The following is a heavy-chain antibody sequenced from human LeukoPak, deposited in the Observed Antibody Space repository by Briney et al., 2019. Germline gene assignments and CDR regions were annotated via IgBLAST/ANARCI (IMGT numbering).Heavy chain of an antibody. Sequence: GGSLRLSCAASGFTFSSYEMNWVRQAPGKGLEWVAFIRYDGSNKYYADSVKGRFTISRDNSKNTLYLQMNSLRAEDTAVYYCARVYSGYDFPYYYYMDVWGKGTTVTISS. V-gene: IGHV3-30*02. J-gene: IGHJ6*03. CDR2: IRYDGSNK. D-gene: IGHD5-12*01. CDR1: GFTFSSYE. CDR3: ARVYSGYDFPYYYYMDV.